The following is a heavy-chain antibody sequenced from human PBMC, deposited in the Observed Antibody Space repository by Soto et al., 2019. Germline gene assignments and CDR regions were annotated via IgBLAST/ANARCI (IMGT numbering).Heavy chain of an antibody. V-gene: IGHV1-18*01. D-gene: IGHD3-9*01. CDR1: GYTFTSYG. Sequence: GASVKVSCKASGYTFTSYGISWVRQAPGQGLEWMGWISAYNGNTNYAQKLQGRVTMTTDTSTSTAYMELRSLRSDDTAVYYCAREEYYDILTGYSYYYYGMDVWGQGTTVTVFS. CDR3: AREEYYDILTGYSYYYYGMDV. CDR2: ISAYNGNT. J-gene: IGHJ6*02.